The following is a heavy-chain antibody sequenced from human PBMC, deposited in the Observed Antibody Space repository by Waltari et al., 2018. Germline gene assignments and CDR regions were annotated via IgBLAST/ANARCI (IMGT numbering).Heavy chain of an antibody. CDR1: GYNFASYW. CDR2: IHPSDSAT. Sequence: VQLLQSGAEVKKPGASLKISCQCSGYNFASYWVGWVRQVPGKGLEWMGIIHPSDSATRYNPAFEGQFTIAVDNSLNTAGLQWSSLKASDSAKYFCVRDEQPTGAGGGFWGQGTPGTVSS. D-gene: IGHD1-1*01. J-gene: IGHJ4*02. V-gene: IGHV5-51*01. CDR3: VRDEQPTGAGGGF.